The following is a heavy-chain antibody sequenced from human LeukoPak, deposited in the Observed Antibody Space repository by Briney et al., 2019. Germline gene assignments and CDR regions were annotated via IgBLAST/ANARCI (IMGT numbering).Heavy chain of an antibody. J-gene: IGHJ3*02. CDR1: GYTFTSYG. CDR2: ISAYNGNT. D-gene: IGHD6-19*01. CDR3: ARSRIAVALDAFDI. Sequence: AASVKVSCKASGYTFTSYGISWVRRAPGQGLEWMGWISAYNGNTNYAQKLQGRVTMTTDTSTSTAYMELRSLRSDDTAVYYCARSRIAVALDAFDIWGQGTMVTVSS. V-gene: IGHV1-18*01.